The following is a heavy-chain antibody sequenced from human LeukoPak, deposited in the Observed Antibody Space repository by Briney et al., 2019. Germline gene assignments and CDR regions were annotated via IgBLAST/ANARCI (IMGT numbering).Heavy chain of an antibody. Sequence: GGSLRLSCAASGFTFSDYAMTWVRQAPGKGLEWVSSITTTGVSANYADSVKGRFTISRDNSKNTLYLQMNSLRAEDTALYYCAKLTPASNYWGQGTLVTVSS. J-gene: IGHJ4*02. CDR3: AKLTPASNY. CDR1: GFTFSDYA. V-gene: IGHV3-23*01. D-gene: IGHD2-15*01. CDR2: ITTTGVSA.